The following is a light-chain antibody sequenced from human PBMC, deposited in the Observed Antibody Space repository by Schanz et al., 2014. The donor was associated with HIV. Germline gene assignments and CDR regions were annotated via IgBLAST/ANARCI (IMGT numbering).Light chain of an antibody. CDR2: SAS. Sequence: DIQMTQSPSTLSASVGDRVTIACRASQNIGNSLAWFQLKPGRAPKLLIYSASSLHTGVPSTFSGSGSGTDFTLTISSLQPEDFATYYCQQYNTYLYTFGQGTKLEIK. V-gene: IGKV1-5*03. CDR3: QQYNTYLYT. J-gene: IGKJ2*01. CDR1: QNIGNS.